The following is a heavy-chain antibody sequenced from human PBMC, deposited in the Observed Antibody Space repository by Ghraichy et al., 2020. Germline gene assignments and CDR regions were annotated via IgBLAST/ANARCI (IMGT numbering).Heavy chain of an antibody. Sequence: SVKVSCKASGGTFSSYTINWARQAPGQGPEWMGRIVPKFGTTYFAQKFQGRVTVTADESTTTAYLGLSSLGSEDTAVYYCAIGYCDYYDYAMDVWGQGTAVTVSS. CDR2: IVPKFGTT. CDR1: GGTFSSYT. CDR3: AIGYCDYYDYAMDV. D-gene: IGHD3-16*01. J-gene: IGHJ6*02. V-gene: IGHV1-69*13.